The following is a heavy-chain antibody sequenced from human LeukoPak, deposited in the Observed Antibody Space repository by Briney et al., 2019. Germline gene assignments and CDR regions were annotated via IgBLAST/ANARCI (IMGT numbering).Heavy chain of an antibody. J-gene: IGHJ1*01. D-gene: IGHD2-8*01. CDR2: IYYSGST. Sequence: SETLSLTCTVSGGSISSYYWSWIRQPPRKGLEWIGYIYYSGSTNYNSSLKSRVTISVDTSKNQFSLKLTSVTAADTAVYYCASRVGSCSNGICYERAEYFQHWGQGTLVTVSS. CDR3: ASRVGSCSNGICYERAEYFQH. V-gene: IGHV4-59*01. CDR1: GGSISSYY.